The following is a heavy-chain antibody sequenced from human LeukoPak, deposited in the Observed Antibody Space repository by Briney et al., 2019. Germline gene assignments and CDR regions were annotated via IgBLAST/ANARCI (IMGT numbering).Heavy chain of an antibody. Sequence: SETLSHTCAVYGGSFSGYYWSWIRQPPGKGLEWIGEINHSGSTNYNPSLKSRVTISVDTSKNQFSLKLSSVTAADTAVYYCARGLRYCSSTSCYSYFDYWGQGTLVTVSS. D-gene: IGHD2-2*01. CDR2: INHSGST. V-gene: IGHV4-34*01. CDR3: ARGLRYCSSTSCYSYFDY. CDR1: GGSFSGYY. J-gene: IGHJ4*02.